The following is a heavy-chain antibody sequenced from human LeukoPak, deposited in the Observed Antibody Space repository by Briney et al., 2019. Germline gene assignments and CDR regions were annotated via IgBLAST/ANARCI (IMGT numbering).Heavy chain of an antibody. CDR2: ISWNSGSI. CDR1: GFTFGDYA. J-gene: IGHJ4*02. Sequence: PGGSLRLSCAASGFTFGDYAMHWVRQAPGKGLEWVSGISWNSGSIGYADSVKGRFTISRDNAKNSLYLQMNSLRAEDTALYYCAKGSYDILTGYYRDWGQGTLVTVSS. CDR3: AKGSYDILTGYYRD. D-gene: IGHD3-9*01. V-gene: IGHV3-9*01.